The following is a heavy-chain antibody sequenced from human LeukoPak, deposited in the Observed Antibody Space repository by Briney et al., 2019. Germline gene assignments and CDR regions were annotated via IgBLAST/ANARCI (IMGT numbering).Heavy chain of an antibody. J-gene: IGHJ4*02. Sequence: ASVKVSCKASGYTFTSYAMNWVRQAPGQGLEWMGWINTNTGNPTYAQGFTGRFVFSLDTSVSTAYLKISSLKAEDTAVYYCARVDKVDIVATVGYWGQGTLVTVSS. V-gene: IGHV7-4-1*02. CDR3: ARVDKVDIVATVGY. CDR2: INTNTGNP. D-gene: IGHD5-12*01. CDR1: GYTFTSYA.